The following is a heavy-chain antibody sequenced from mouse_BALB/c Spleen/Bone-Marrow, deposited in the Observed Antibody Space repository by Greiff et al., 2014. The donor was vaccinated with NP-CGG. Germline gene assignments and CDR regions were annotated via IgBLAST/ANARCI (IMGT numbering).Heavy chain of an antibody. D-gene: IGHD1-1*01. Sequence: VQLQQSGAELVKPGASAKLSCTASGFNIKDTYMHWVKQRPEQGLEWIGRIDPANGNTKYDPKFQGKATITADTSSNTAYLQLSSLTSEDTAFYYCANYYYGSSLFAYWGQGTLVTVSA. CDR3: ANYYYGSSLFAY. CDR1: GFNIKDTY. V-gene: IGHV14-3*02. CDR2: IDPANGNT. J-gene: IGHJ3*01.